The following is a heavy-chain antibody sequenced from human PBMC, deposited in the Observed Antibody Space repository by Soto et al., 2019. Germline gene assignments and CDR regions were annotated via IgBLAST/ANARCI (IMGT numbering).Heavy chain of an antibody. CDR3: ARDADYGDNGLDY. J-gene: IGHJ4*02. Sequence: QVQLVESGGGVVQPGRSLRLSCAASGFSFSSYGMHWVRQAPGKGLEWVAVILDDGSDKDYTDAVKGRFTISRDNSKNTVYVERTSLRAEDTAVYYCARDADYGDNGLDYWGQGNLVTVSS. D-gene: IGHD4-17*01. CDR1: GFSFSSYG. V-gene: IGHV3-33*01. CDR2: ILDDGSDK.